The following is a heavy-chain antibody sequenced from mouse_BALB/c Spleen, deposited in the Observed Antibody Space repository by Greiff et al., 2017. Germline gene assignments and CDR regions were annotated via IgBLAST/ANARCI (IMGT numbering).Heavy chain of an antibody. V-gene: IGHV1S137*01. CDR1: GYTFTDYA. CDR3: ARGDGLFDY. CDR2: ISTYYGDA. J-gene: IGHJ2*01. Sequence: QVQLQQSGAELVRPGVSVKISCKGSGYTFTDYAMHWVKQSHAKSLEWIGVISTYYGDASYNQKFKGKATMTVDKSSSTAYMELARLTSEDSAVYYCARGDGLFDYWGQGTTLTVSS. D-gene: IGHD2-3*01.